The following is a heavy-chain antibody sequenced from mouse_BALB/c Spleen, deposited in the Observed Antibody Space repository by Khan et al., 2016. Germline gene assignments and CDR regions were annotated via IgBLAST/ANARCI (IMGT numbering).Heavy chain of an antibody. J-gene: IGHJ2*01. D-gene: IGHD4-1*01. CDR1: DYTFTNYY. V-gene: IGHV1-4*01. Sequence: QVQLQQPGAELAKPGASVKMSCKASDYTFTNYYIHWVKQRPGQGLEWIGYINPRIDYTEYNQKFKDKATLTADKSSSTAYMQLTSLTSEDSAVYYCARDLGRGYWGQGTTLTVSS. CDR2: INPRIDYT. CDR3: ARDLGRGY.